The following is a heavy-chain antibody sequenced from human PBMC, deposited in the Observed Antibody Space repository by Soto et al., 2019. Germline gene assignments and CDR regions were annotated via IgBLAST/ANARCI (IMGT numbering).Heavy chain of an antibody. CDR2: INDSGST. Sequence: SETLSLTCAVYGGSFSGYYCSWIRQPPGKGLEWIGEINDSGSTNYNPSLKSRATISVDTSKNQFSLKLTSVTAADTAVYYCAIGNTAMVLRFDPWGQGTLVTVYS. D-gene: IGHD5-18*01. J-gene: IGHJ5*02. V-gene: IGHV4-34*01. CDR1: GGSFSGYY. CDR3: AIGNTAMVLRFDP.